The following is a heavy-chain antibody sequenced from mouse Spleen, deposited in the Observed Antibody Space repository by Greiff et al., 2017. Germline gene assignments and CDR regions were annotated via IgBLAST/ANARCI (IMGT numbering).Heavy chain of an antibody. D-gene: IGHD5-1*01. V-gene: IGHV1-81*01. CDR2: IYPRSGNT. CDR1: GYTFTSYG. J-gene: IGHJ1*01. Sequence: QVQLKQSGAELARPGASVKLSCKASGYTFTSYGISWVKQRTGQGLEWIGEIYPRSGNTYYNEKFKGKATLTADKSSSTAYMELRSLTSEDSAVYFCAKVHPHWYFDVWGAGTTVTVSS. CDR3: AKVHPHWYFDV.